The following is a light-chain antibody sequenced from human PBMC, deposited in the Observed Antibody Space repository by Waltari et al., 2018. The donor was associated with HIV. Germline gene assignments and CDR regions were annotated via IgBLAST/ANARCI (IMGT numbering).Light chain of an antibody. CDR1: QTIGDY. CDR2: SAT. J-gene: IGKJ3*01. CDR3: EQIYTFPLFT. V-gene: IGKV1-39*01. Sequence: DIQLTQSPSPLSASVGDRVTITCRASQTIGDYVNWYQQKPGKPPKRLIYSATSLQPGVPSRFSGSGSGTDFALTISSLQPEDFAIYYCEQIYTFPLFTFGPGTKVDIK.